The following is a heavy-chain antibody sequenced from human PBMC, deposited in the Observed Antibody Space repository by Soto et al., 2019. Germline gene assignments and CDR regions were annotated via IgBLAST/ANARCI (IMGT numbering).Heavy chain of an antibody. J-gene: IGHJ5*02. CDR1: GFTFDSYG. CDR2: ISSDGNNK. Sequence: QVQLVESGGGVVQPGRSLRLSCAASGFTFDSYGMHWVRQAPGKGLGWVAVISSDGNNKYYADSVQGRFTISRDNFKNTLYLQMSSLRADDTAVYYCAKDLLPNAVTTCGSWGQGTRVTVSS. CDR3: AKDLLPNAVTTCGS. V-gene: IGHV3-30*18. D-gene: IGHD4-17*01.